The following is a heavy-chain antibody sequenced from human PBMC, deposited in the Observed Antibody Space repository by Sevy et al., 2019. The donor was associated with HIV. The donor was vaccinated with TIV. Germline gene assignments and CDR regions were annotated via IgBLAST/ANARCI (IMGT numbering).Heavy chain of an antibody. CDR3: AKAGTSSVWGAFDF. CDR1: GFTFSTYA. CDR2: ISVSGVST. V-gene: IGHV3-23*01. D-gene: IGHD3-16*01. J-gene: IGHJ3*01. Sequence: GGSLRLSFAASGFTFSTYAMSWVRQAPGKGLEGVSAISVSGVSTYYADSVKGRLTISRDNSKNTLYLQMNSLSAEDTAFYYGAKAGTSSVWGAFDFWGQGTLVTVSS.